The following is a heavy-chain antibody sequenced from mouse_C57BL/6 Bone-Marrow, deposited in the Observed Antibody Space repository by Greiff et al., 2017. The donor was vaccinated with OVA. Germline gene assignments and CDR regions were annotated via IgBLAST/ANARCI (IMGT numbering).Heavy chain of an antibody. CDR1: GFTFSDYY. Sequence: EVMLVESGGGLVQPGGSLKLSCAASGFTFSDYYMYWVRQTPEKRLEWVAYISNGGGSTYYPDTVKGRFTISRDKANNTLYLQMSRLKSEDTAMYYCASYGRWYFDVWGTGTTVTVSS. V-gene: IGHV5-12*01. CDR3: ASYGRWYFDV. CDR2: ISNGGGST. D-gene: IGHD1-1*01. J-gene: IGHJ1*03.